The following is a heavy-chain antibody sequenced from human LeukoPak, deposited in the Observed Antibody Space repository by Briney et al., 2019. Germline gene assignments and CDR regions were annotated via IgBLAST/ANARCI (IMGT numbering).Heavy chain of an antibody. J-gene: IGHJ3*02. CDR2: ISWNSGSI. V-gene: IGHV3-9*03. Sequence: GGSLRLSCAASGFTFDDYAMHWVRPAPGKGLEWVSGISWNSGSIGYADSVKGRFTISRDNAKNSLYLQMNSLRAEDMALYYCAKDIAAAGVDAFDIWGQGTMVTVSS. CDR3: AKDIAAAGVDAFDI. D-gene: IGHD6-13*01. CDR1: GFTFDDYA.